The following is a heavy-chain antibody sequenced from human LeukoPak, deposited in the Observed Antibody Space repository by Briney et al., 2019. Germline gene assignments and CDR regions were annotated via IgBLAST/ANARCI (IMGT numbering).Heavy chain of an antibody. J-gene: IGHJ4*02. CDR1: GFTFSSYV. CDR3: AKTSRAYSNYDSPFDY. Sequence: GGSLRLSCAASGFTFSSYVMSWVRQAPGKRLEWVSDIRRGGGTTYYADSVKGRFTISRDNSNHTLYLQMTSLRAEDTAVYYCAKTSRAYSNYDSPFDYWGQGTLVTVSS. CDR2: IRRGGGTT. D-gene: IGHD5-12*01. V-gene: IGHV3-23*01.